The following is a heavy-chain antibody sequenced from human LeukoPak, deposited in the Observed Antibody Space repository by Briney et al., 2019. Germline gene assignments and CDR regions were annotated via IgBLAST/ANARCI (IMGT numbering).Heavy chain of an antibody. J-gene: IGHJ4*02. V-gene: IGHV1-46*01. CDR3: ARNRGSYLVPY. Sequence: GASVKVSCKASGYTFTSYCMHWVRQAPGQGLEWMGIINPSGGSTSYAQKFQGRVTFTRDTSASIVYMDLSSLRSEDTALYYCARNRGSYLVPYWGQGTLVTVSS. D-gene: IGHD1-26*01. CDR2: INPSGGST. CDR1: GYTFTSYC.